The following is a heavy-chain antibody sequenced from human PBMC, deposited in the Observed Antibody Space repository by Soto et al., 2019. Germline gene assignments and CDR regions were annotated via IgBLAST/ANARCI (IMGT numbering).Heavy chain of an antibody. V-gene: IGHV4-39*01. CDR2: IYYSGST. Sequence: QLQLQESGPGLVKPSETLSLTCTVSGGSISSSSYYWGWIRQPPGKGLEWIGSIYYSGSTYYNPSLKSRVTRSVDTSKNQFSLKLSSVTAADTAVYYCVLGYCSGGSCYTGSFDYWGQGTLVTVSS. D-gene: IGHD2-15*01. J-gene: IGHJ4*02. CDR1: GGSISSSSYY. CDR3: VLGYCSGGSCYTGSFDY.